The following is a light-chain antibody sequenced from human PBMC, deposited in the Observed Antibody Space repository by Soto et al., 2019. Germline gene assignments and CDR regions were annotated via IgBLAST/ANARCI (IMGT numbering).Light chain of an antibody. CDR3: AAWDDSLSGLVV. CDR2: RNN. CDR1: SSNIGSNY. V-gene: IGLV1-47*01. Sequence: QSVLTQPPSASGTPGQRVTISCSGSSSNIGSNYVYWYQQLPGTAPKLLIYRNNQRPSGVPDRFSGSKSGTSAYLAISGLRSEDEADYYCAAWDDSLSGLVVFGGGTKLTVL. J-gene: IGLJ2*01.